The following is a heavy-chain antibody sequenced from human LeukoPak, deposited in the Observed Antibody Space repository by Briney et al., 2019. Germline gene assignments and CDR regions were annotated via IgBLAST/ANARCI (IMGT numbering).Heavy chain of an antibody. CDR2: ITNGGSTI. CDR1: GFTFSDYN. D-gene: IGHD3-9*01. V-gene: IGHV3-11*01. CDR3: ARSIGLTGGGVDV. J-gene: IGHJ6*02. Sequence: GSLRLSCAASGFTFSDYNMNWVRQAPGKGLEWVSYITNGGSTIHHADSVKGRFTISRDNAKKTLYLQMNSLRAEDTAVYYCARSIGLTGGGVDVWGQGTTVTVSS.